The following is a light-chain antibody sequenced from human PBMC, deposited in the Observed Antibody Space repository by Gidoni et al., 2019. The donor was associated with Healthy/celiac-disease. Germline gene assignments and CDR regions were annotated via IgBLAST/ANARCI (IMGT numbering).Light chain of an antibody. Sequence: EIVLPQSLGTLSLSTGERAPLSCRASQRVSSSYLAWYQQKPGQAPRLLIYGASSRATGIPDRFSGSGSGTDFTLTISRLEPEDFAVYYCQQYGSSPPTFGQGTKVEIK. CDR2: GAS. CDR3: QQYGSSPPT. V-gene: IGKV3-20*01. J-gene: IGKJ1*01. CDR1: QRVSSSY.